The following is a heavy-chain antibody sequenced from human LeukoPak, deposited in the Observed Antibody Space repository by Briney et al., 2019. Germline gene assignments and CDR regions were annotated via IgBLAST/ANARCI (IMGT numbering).Heavy chain of an antibody. Sequence: ASVKVSCKASGYTFTSYGISWVRQAPGQGLEWMGWISAYNGNTNYAQKLQGRVTMTTDTSTSTAYMELRSLRSDDTAVYYCARVALRPIDYSNPEFDPWGQGTLVTVSS. CDR1: GYTFTSYG. J-gene: IGHJ5*02. V-gene: IGHV1-18*01. CDR2: ISAYNGNT. CDR3: ARVALRPIDYSNPEFDP. D-gene: IGHD4-11*01.